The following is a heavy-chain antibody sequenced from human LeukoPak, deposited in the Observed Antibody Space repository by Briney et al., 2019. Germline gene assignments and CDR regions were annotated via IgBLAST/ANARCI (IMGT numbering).Heavy chain of an antibody. CDR3: AKILTPYYYDSSGYYYEDY. D-gene: IGHD3-22*01. CDR1: GFTFSSYS. Sequence: GGSLRLSCEASGFTFSSYSMNWVRQAPGKGLEWISYISRSSSTVHYADSVKGRFTISRDNAKNTLYLQMNSLRAEDTAVYYCAKILTPYYYDSSGYYYEDYWGQGTLVTVSS. V-gene: IGHV3-48*01. J-gene: IGHJ4*02. CDR2: ISRSSSTV.